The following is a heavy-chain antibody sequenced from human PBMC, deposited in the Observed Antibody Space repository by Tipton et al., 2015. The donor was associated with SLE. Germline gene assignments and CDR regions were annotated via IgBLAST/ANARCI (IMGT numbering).Heavy chain of an antibody. J-gene: IGHJ4*02. CDR2: IGTAGDT. CDR3: AREFRGVGGLDY. V-gene: IGHV3-13*01. D-gene: IGHD1-26*01. Sequence: SLRLSCAASGFTFSTYDMHWVRQATGKGLEWVSAIGTAGDTYYPGSVKGRFTISREKAKNSLYLQMNSLRAGDTAVYYCAREFRGVGGLDYWGQGTLVTVSS. CDR1: GFTFSTYD.